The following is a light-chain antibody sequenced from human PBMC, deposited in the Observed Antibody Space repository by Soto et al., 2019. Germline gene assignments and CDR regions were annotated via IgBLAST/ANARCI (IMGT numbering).Light chain of an antibody. CDR3: QQYNSYST. V-gene: IGKV3-11*01. CDR2: DAS. Sequence: EIVLTQSPATLSLSPGERATLSCRASQSVSIYLAWYQQKPGQAPRLLIYDASNTATGIPARFSGSGSGTEFTLTIRSLQPDDFATYYCQQYNSYSTFGGGTKVDIK. CDR1: QSVSIY. J-gene: IGKJ4*01.